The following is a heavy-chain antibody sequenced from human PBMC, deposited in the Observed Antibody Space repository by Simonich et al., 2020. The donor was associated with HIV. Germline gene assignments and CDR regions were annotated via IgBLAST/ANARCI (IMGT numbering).Heavy chain of an antibody. D-gene: IGHD2-2*01. CDR3: ARVGRKGSSTSCSDY. J-gene: IGHJ4*02. CDR2: ISSSSSYI. V-gene: IGHV3-21*01. Sequence: EVQLVESGGGLVKPGGSLRLSCAASGFTFSNYSMNWVRQAPGKGLEWVSSISSSSSYIYYADSVKGRFTISRDNAKNSLYLQMNSLRAEDTAVYYCARVGRKGSSTSCSDYWGQGTLVTVSS. CDR1: GFTFSNYS.